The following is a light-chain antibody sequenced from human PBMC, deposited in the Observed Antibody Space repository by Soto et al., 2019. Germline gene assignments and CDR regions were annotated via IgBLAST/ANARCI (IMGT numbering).Light chain of an antibody. CDR3: QQLNSYPPLT. Sequence: IQLTQSPSSLSASVGDRVTITCRASQGISSYLAWYQQKPGKAPKLLIYAASTLQSVVPSRFSGSGSGTDFTLTISSLQPEDFATYYCQQLNSYPPLTFGGGTKVEIK. J-gene: IGKJ4*01. V-gene: IGKV1-9*01. CDR2: AAS. CDR1: QGISSY.